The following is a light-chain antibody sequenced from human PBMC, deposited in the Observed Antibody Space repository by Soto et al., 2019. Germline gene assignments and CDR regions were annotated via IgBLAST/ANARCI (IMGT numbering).Light chain of an antibody. J-gene: IGLJ7*01. V-gene: IGLV2-23*02. CDR2: EVS. CDR3: CSYTGTSTHTV. Sequence: QSVLTQPASVSGSPGQSITISCTGTSSDVGSYKLVSWYQQHQGKAPKLMISEVSKRPSGISDRFSGSKSGSTASLTISGLQAEDEADYYCCSYTGTSTHTVFGGGTQLTVL. CDR1: SSDVGSYKL.